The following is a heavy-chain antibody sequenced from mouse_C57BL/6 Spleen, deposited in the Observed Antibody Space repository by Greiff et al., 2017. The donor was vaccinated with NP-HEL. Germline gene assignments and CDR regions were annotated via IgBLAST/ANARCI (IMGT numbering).Heavy chain of an antibody. CDR1: GFTFSDYG. D-gene: IGHD1-1*01. CDR2: ISSGSSTI. CDR3: ANHYYGSRFAMDY. V-gene: IGHV5-17*01. Sequence: EVQVVESGGGLVKPGGSLKLSCAASGFTFSDYGMHWVRQAPEKGLEWVAYISSGSSTIYYADTVKGRFTISRDNAKNTLFLQMTSLRSEDAAMYYCANHYYGSRFAMDYWGQGTSVTVSS. J-gene: IGHJ4*01.